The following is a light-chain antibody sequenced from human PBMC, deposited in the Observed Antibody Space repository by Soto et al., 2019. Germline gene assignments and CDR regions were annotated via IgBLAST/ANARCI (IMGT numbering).Light chain of an antibody. J-gene: IGKJ5*01. V-gene: IGKV1-39*01. CDR3: QQSYRTPPIT. CDR2: AAS. CDR1: QSISSY. Sequence: DIQMTQSPSSLSASVLYRVTITFRSSQSISSYLNWYQQKPGKAPKLLIYAASSLQSGVPSRFSGSGSGTDFTLTISSLQPEDFATYYCQQSYRTPPITFGQGTRLEIK.